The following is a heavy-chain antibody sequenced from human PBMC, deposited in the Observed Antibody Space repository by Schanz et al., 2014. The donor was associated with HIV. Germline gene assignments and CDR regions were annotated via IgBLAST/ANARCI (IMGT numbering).Heavy chain of an antibody. V-gene: IGHV1-2*02. CDR2: MNPNTGDT. CDR3: ARVYSFPGNWFDP. J-gene: IGHJ5*02. Sequence: QVQLVQSGAEVKKPGASVKVSCKASGYIFTNYDINWVRQAPGQGLEWMGSMNPNTGDTGNVQKFQGRVTMTRDTSISTAYMELSRLRSDDTAVYYCARVYSFPGNWFDPWGQGTLVTVSS. CDR1: GYIFTNYD. D-gene: IGHD2-15*01.